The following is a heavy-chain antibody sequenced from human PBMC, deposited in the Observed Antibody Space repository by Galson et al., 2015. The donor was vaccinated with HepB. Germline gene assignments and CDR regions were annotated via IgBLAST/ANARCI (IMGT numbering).Heavy chain of an antibody. CDR3: ARATSYYCSGGSCFGFDP. V-gene: IGHV1-46*04. Sequence: SVKVSCKASGYTFTSYYMHWVRQAPGQGLEWMGIINPSGGSTSYAQKLQGRVTMTRDTSTSTVYMELSSLRSEDTAVYYCARATSYYCSGGSCFGFDPWGQGTLVTVSS. CDR1: GYTFTSYY. D-gene: IGHD2-15*01. J-gene: IGHJ5*02. CDR2: INPSGGST.